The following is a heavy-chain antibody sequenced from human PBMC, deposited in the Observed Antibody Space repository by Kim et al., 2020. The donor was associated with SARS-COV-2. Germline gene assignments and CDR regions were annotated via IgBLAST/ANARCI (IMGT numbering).Heavy chain of an antibody. CDR3: ARGRDSGRYYKLSYFDY. CDR1: GYSFTSYW. Sequence: GESLKISCKGSGYSFTSYWISWVRQMPGKGLEWMGRIDPSDSYTNYSPSFQGHVTISADKSISTAYLQWSSLKASDTAMYYFARGRDSGRYYKLSYFDYWGQGSLVTVSS. D-gene: IGHD3-10*01. V-gene: IGHV5-10-1*01. J-gene: IGHJ4*02. CDR2: IDPSDSYT.